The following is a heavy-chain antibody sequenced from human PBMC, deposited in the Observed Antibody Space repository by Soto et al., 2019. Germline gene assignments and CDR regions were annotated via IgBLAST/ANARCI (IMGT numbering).Heavy chain of an antibody. CDR3: ARGPIAAAGILDY. V-gene: IGHV4-31*03. CDR1: GGSISSGGYY. D-gene: IGHD6-13*01. J-gene: IGHJ4*02. CDR2: IYYSGST. Sequence: PSEPLSLTSSVSGGSISSGGYYWSWIRQHPGKGLEWIGYIYYSGSTYYNPSLKSRVTISVDTSKNQFSLKLSSVTAADTAVYYCARGPIAAAGILDYWGQGTLVTVSS.